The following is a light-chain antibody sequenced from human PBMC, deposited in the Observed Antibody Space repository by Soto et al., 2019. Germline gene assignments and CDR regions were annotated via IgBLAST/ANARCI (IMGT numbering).Light chain of an antibody. V-gene: IGLV1-40*01. CDR1: SANIGAAYN. CDR2: GNN. CDR3: SSYTSSSTYV. J-gene: IGLJ1*01. Sequence: QSVLTQPPSVSGAPGQRVTISCTGSSANIGAAYNVDWYQQLPGTAPKLLIYGNNNRPSGVPARFSGSKSGNTASLTISGLQAEDEADYYCSSYTSSSTYVFGTGTKLTVL.